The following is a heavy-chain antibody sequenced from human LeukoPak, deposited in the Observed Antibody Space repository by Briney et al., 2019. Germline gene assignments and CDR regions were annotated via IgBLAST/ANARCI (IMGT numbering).Heavy chain of an antibody. CDR1: GGSISSSNW. Sequence: SETLSLTCAVSGGSISSSNWWSWVRQPPGKGLEWIGEIYHSGSTNYNPSLKSRVTISVDTSKNQFSLKLSSVTAADTAVYYCARGRGIRLRYFDWLLLGFDYWGQGTLVTVSS. V-gene: IGHV4-4*02. CDR2: IYHSGST. D-gene: IGHD3-9*01. CDR3: ARGRGIRLRYFDWLLLGFDY. J-gene: IGHJ4*02.